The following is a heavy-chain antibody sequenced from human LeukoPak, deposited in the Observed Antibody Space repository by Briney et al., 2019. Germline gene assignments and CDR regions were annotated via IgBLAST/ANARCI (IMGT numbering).Heavy chain of an antibody. CDR1: GYSFTTYG. CDR2: ISPYDGDA. V-gene: IGHV1-18*01. D-gene: IGHD2-8*01. CDR3: VRDYCTNCVCYKEDCLDP. J-gene: IGHJ5*02. Sequence: ASVKVSCKASGYSFTTYGISWVRQAPGQGLEWMGWISPYDGDANYAQNVQGRLTMATDTSTSTAYMELRSLRSDDTAVYYFVRDYCTNCVCYKEDCLDPSGQGTLVTVSS.